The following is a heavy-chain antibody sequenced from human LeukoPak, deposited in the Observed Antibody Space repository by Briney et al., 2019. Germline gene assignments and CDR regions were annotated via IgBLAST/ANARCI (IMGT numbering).Heavy chain of an antibody. CDR1: GYNFTSYG. CDR3: ARDRLLGYNWFDP. Sequence: ASVKVFCKASGYNFTSYGISWVLQAPGQGLEWMGWISAYNGNTNYAQKLQGRVTMTTDTSTSTAYMELRSLRSDDTAVYYCARDRLLGYNWFDPWGQGTLVTVSS. D-gene: IGHD2-21*02. V-gene: IGHV1-18*01. J-gene: IGHJ5*02. CDR2: ISAYNGNT.